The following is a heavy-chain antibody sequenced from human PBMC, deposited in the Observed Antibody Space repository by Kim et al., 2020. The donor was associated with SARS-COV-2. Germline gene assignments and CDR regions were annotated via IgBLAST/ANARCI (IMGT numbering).Heavy chain of an antibody. Sequence: GGSLRLSCAASGFTFSSYSMNWVRQAPGKGLEWVSSISSSSSYIYYADSVKGRFTISRDNAKNSLYLQMNSLRAEATAVYYCTRDHSGYDYGGYYYYYGMHVWGHGTTVTVSS. CDR1: GFTFSSYS. J-gene: IGHJ6*02. V-gene: IGHV3-21*01. CDR2: ISSSSSYI. CDR3: TRDHSGYDYGGYYYYYGMHV. D-gene: IGHD5-12*01.